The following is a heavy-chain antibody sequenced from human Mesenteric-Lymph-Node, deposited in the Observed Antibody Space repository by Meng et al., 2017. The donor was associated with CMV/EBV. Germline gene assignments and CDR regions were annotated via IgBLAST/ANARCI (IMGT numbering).Heavy chain of an antibody. CDR3: ARSRRLWVTRSGPAEYFQH. J-gene: IGHJ1*01. V-gene: IGHV1-69*02. CDR1: GGTFSSYT. Sequence: SVKVSCKASGGTFSSYTISWVRQAPGQGLEWMGRIIPILGIANYAQKFQGRVTITADKSTSTAYMELSSLRSEDTAVYYCARSRRLWVTRSGPAEYFQHWGQGTLVTVSS. D-gene: IGHD5-18*01. CDR2: IIPILGIA.